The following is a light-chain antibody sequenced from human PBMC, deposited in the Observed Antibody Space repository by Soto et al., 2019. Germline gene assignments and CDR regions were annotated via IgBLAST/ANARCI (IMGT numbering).Light chain of an antibody. CDR2: EVS. J-gene: IGLJ2*01. CDR1: SSDVGGYNY. CDR3: SSYTTSTSFIL. V-gene: IGLV2-14*01. Sequence: QSVLTQPPSASGSPGQSVTISCTGTSSDVGGYNYVSWYQQHPGKAPKAMIYEVSSRPSGVSNRFSGSKSGNTASLTISGLQAEDEAYYYCSSYTTSTSFILFGGGTKLTVL.